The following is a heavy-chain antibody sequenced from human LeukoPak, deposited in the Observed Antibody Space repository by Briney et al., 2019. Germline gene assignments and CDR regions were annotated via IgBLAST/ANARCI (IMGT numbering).Heavy chain of an antibody. J-gene: IGHJ4*02. V-gene: IGHV3-23*01. CDR2: ISGSGGST. Sequence: PGGSLRLSCAASGFTFSSYSMSWVRQAPGKGLEWVSAISGSGGSTYYADSVKGRFTISRDDSKNTLYLQMNSLRAEDTAVYYCAREGYGDYVREFDYWGQGTLVTVSS. D-gene: IGHD4-17*01. CDR1: GFTFSSYS. CDR3: AREGYGDYVREFDY.